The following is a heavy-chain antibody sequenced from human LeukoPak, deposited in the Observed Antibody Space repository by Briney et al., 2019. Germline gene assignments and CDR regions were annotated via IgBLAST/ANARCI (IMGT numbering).Heavy chain of an antibody. Sequence: ASVKVSCKASGYTFTSYGISWVRQAPGQGLEWMGWISAYNGNTNYAQKLQGRVTMTTDTSTSTAYMELRSLRSDDTAVYYCARVGVAASYYYYYYMDVWGKGTTVTISS. CDR2: ISAYNGNT. D-gene: IGHD2-15*01. CDR1: GYTFTSYG. J-gene: IGHJ6*03. CDR3: ARVGVAASYYYYYYMDV. V-gene: IGHV1-18*01.